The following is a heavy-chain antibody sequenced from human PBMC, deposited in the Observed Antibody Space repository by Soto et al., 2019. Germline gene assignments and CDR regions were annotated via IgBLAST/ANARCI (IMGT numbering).Heavy chain of an antibody. CDR3: ARDIGSYAYGEGY. CDR1: GGSINSYW. Sequence: SETLSLTCSVSGGSINSYWWSWIRQPAGKGLEWIGRVYSSGTTDYNPSLNSRATMSVETSKNQFSLKLSSVTAADTAVYYCARDIGSYAYGEGYWGQGIQVTVPS. V-gene: IGHV4-4*07. J-gene: IGHJ4*02. CDR2: VYSSGTT. D-gene: IGHD3-10*01.